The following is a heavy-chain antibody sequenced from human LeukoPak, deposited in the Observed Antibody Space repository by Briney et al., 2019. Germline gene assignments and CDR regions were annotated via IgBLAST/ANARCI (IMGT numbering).Heavy chain of an antibody. CDR2: ISYDGSNK. CDR1: GFIFSSYG. Sequence: GGSLRLSCAASGFIFSSYGMHWVRQAPGKGLEWVAVISYDGSNKYYADSVKGRFTISRDNSKNTLYLQMNSLRAEDTAVYYCAKEMTTWFYYFDYWGQGTLVTVSS. J-gene: IGHJ4*02. D-gene: IGHD4-11*01. V-gene: IGHV3-30*18. CDR3: AKEMTTWFYYFDY.